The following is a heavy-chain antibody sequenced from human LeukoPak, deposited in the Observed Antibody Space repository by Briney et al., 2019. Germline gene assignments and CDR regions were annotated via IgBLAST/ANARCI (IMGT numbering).Heavy chain of an antibody. CDR3: TKGYYEPFYS. V-gene: IGHV4-59*02. CDR2: IYSPGTT. Sequence: SETLSLTCSVSGASVSSLHWNWIRQSPGKGLEWIGNIYSPGTTKYNPSLKSRVTLSLDTSKNQFSLRLTSVTAADTAVYFCTKGYYEPFYSWGQGILVTVSS. D-gene: IGHD3-16*01. J-gene: IGHJ4*02. CDR1: GASVSSLH.